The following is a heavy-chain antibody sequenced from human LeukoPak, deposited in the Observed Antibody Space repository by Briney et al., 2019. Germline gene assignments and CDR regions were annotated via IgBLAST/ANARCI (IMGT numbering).Heavy chain of an antibody. Sequence: ASVKVSCKASGYTFTSYDINWVRQATGQGLEWMGWMNPNSGNTGYAQKFQGRVTMTRNTSISTAYMELSNLRSEDTAVYYCARGLEWWYYYGMDVWGQGTTVTVSS. CDR2: MNPNSGNT. CDR3: ARGLEWWYYYGMDV. V-gene: IGHV1-8*01. CDR1: GYTFTSYD. J-gene: IGHJ6*02. D-gene: IGHD2-15*01.